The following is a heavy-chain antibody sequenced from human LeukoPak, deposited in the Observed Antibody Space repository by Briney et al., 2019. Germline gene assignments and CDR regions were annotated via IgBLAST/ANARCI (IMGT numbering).Heavy chain of an antibody. CDR2: TFSTST. CDR1: GYSVSSSPYY. J-gene: IGHJ5*02. CDR3: ARYKFHNYFDP. D-gene: IGHD5-24*01. Sequence: SETLSLTCSVSGYSVSSSPYYWGWIRQPPGKGLEWIGNTFSTSTLYNASLRSRVPILVDKTKNQFSLKLTSATAADTAIYYCARYKFHNYFDPWGQGTLVVVSS. V-gene: IGHV4-61*05.